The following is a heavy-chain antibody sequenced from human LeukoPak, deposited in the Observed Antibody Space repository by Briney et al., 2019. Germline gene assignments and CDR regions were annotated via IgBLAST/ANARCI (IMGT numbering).Heavy chain of an antibody. CDR3: AKGYYYGSGTYADPFDY. D-gene: IGHD3-10*01. CDR1: GGSISSGGYS. V-gene: IGHV4-30-2*01. Sequence: SETLSLTCAVSGGSISSGGYSWNWIRQPPGKGLEWIGYIYHSGSTYYNPSLKSRVTISVDRSKNQFSLKLSSVTAADTAVYYCAKGYYYGSGTYADPFDYWGQGTLVTVSS. J-gene: IGHJ4*02. CDR2: IYHSGST.